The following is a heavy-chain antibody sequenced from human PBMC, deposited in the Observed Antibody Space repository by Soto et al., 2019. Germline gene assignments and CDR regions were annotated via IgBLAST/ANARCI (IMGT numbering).Heavy chain of an antibody. CDR3: ARTFCSTTSCQAHGMDV. CDR2: LYYTGTT. CDR1: GDSVSSGSYY. Sequence: QVQLQESGPGLVKPSETLSLTCTVSGDSVSSGSYYWTWIRQPPGKVLEWIGYLYYTGTTNYNPSPKSRVTMSLDTSNNQFSLRLSSVTAADTAVYFCARTFCSTTSCQAHGMDVWGQGTSVTVSS. D-gene: IGHD2-2*01. V-gene: IGHV4-61*01. J-gene: IGHJ6*02.